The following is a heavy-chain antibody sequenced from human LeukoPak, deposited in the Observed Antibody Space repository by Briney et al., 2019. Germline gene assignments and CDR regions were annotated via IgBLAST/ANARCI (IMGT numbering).Heavy chain of an antibody. CDR2: IYHSGST. CDR1: GGSINNNDW. Sequence: PSETLSLTCVVSGGSINNNDWWNWVRPPPGKGLEWIGEIYHSGSTNYNPSLKSRVTMSVDKSKNQFSLKLSSVTAADTAVYYCARVSYGQKYGSGSCRHGWFDPWGQGTLVTVSS. J-gene: IGHJ5*02. V-gene: IGHV4-4*02. D-gene: IGHD3-10*01. CDR3: ARVSYGQKYGSGSCRHGWFDP.